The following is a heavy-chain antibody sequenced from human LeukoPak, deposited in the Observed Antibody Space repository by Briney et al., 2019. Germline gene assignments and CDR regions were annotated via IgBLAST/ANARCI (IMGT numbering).Heavy chain of an antibody. CDR3: ARDQGPHYYYYMDV. V-gene: IGHV1-69*05. CDR2: IIPIFGTA. CDR1: GGTFSSYA. J-gene: IGHJ6*03. Sequence: GASVKVSCKASGGTFSSYAISWVRQSPGQGLEWMGGIIPIFGTANYAQKFQGRVTITTVESTSTAYMELSSLRSEDTAVYYCARDQGPHYYYYMDVWGKGTTVTVSS.